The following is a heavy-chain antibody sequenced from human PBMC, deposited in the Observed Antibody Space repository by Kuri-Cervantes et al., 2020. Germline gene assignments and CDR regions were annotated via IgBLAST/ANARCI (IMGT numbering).Heavy chain of an antibody. CDR2: IYYSGST. V-gene: IGHV4-31*03. J-gene: IGHJ5*02. Sequence: SETLSLTCTVSGGSISSGGYYWSWIRQHPGKGLEWIGYIYYSGSTYYNPSLKSRVTISVDTSKNQFSLKLSSVTAADTAVYYCARDRSSQLLRNWFDPWGQGTLVTVSS. D-gene: IGHD2-2*01. CDR3: ARDRSSQLLRNWFDP. CDR1: GGSISSGGYY.